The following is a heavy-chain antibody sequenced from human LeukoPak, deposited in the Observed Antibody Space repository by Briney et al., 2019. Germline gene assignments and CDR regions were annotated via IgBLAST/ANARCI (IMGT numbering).Heavy chain of an antibody. J-gene: IGHJ5*02. D-gene: IGHD2-15*01. CDR2: IYYSGST. V-gene: IGHV4-30-4*01. CDR1: GGSISSGDYY. CDR3: ARAVVVVAATNWFDP. Sequence: SETLSLTCTVSGGSISSGDYYWSWIRQPPGKGLEWIGYIYYSGSTYYNPSPKSRITISVDTSKNQFSLKLSSVTAADTAVYYCARAVVVVAATNWFDPWGQGTLVTVSS.